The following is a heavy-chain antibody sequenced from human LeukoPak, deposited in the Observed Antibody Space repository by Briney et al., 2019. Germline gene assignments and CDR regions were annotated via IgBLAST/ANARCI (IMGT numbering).Heavy chain of an antibody. CDR3: ARLYRPGYFYYMDV. CDR1: GFTFSTYS. Sequence: GGSLRLSCAASGFTFSTYSMNWVRQAPGKGLEWVSYISNSGKTIYYADSVKGRFTISRDNAKNSLYLQMNSLRAEDTAVYHCARLYRPGYFYYMDVWGKGTTVTVSS. V-gene: IGHV3-48*04. CDR2: ISNSGKTI. D-gene: IGHD2-21*01. J-gene: IGHJ6*03.